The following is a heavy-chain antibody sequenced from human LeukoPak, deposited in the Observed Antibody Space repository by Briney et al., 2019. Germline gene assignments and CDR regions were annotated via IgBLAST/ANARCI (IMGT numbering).Heavy chain of an antibody. D-gene: IGHD3-22*01. CDR3: ARDHDYYDSSGLDY. J-gene: IGHJ4*02. Sequence: GGSLRLSCAASGFTFSNYWMHWVRQTPGKGLVWVSRINNDGSTTSYADSVKGRFTISRDNAKNTLYLQMNSLRAEDTAVYYCARDHDYYDSSGLDYWGQGTLVTVSS. CDR1: GFTFSNYW. CDR2: INNDGSTT. V-gene: IGHV3-74*01.